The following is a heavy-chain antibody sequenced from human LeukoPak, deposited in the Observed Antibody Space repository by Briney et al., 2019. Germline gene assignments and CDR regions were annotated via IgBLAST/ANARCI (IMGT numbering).Heavy chain of an antibody. J-gene: IGHJ4*02. Sequence: SETLSLTCTVSGGSISSYYWSWIRQPPGKGLEWIGYIYYSGSTNYNPSLKSRVTISVDTSKNQFSLKLSSVTAADTAVYYCARWGGSCEGYFDYWGQGTLVTVSS. CDR1: GGSISSYY. CDR3: ARWGGSCEGYFDY. D-gene: IGHD2-15*01. V-gene: IGHV4-59*01. CDR2: IYYSGST.